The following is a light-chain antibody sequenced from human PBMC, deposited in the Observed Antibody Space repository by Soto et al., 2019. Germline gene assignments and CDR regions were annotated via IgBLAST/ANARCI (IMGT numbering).Light chain of an antibody. V-gene: IGKV1-39*01. J-gene: IGKJ1*01. Sequence: DIQMTQSPSSLSASVGDRVTITCRASQSVSNLLNWYQQKPGKAPKLLIYSASSLQSGVPSRFSGSGSGTDFTLTISSLQPEDFATCYCQQSRNTPRTFGQGTKVDIK. CDR1: QSVSNL. CDR2: SAS. CDR3: QQSRNTPRT.